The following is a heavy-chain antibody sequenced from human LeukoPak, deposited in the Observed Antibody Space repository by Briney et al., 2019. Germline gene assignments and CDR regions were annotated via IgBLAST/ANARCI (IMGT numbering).Heavy chain of an antibody. J-gene: IGHJ4*02. CDR2: IIPIFGTA. CDR1: GGTFSSYA. CDR3: ARNLFDYYDSSGNHDY. D-gene: IGHD3-22*01. V-gene: IGHV1-69*13. Sequence: ASVKVSCKASGGTFSSYAISWVRQAPGQGLEWMGGIIPIFGTANYAQKFQGRVTITAGESTSTAYMELSSLRSEDTAVYYCARNLFDYYDSSGNHDYWGQGTLVTVSS.